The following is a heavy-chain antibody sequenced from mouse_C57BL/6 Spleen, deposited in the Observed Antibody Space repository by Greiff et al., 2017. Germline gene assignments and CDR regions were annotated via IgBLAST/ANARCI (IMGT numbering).Heavy chain of an antibody. CDR1: GYAFSSYW. CDR3: AREAVTDLRRGGLAY. CDR2: IYPGDGDT. V-gene: IGHV1-80*01. J-gene: IGHJ3*01. Sequence: VQLQQSGAELVKPGASVKISCKASGYAFSSYWMNWVKQRPGKGLEWIGQIYPGDGDTNYNGKFKGKATLTADKSSSTAYIQLSSLTSEDSAVYFCAREAVTDLRRGGLAYWGQGTLVTVSA. D-gene: IGHD2-12*01.